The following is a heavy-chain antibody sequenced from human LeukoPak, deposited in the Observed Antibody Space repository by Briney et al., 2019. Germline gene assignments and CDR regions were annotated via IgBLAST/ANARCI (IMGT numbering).Heavy chain of an antibody. D-gene: IGHD3-10*02. J-gene: IGHJ5*02. V-gene: IGHV1-2*02. Sequence: GASVNVSCKASGYTFTGYYMHWVRQAPGQGLEWMGWINPNSGGTNYAQKFQGRVTITRDTSASTAYMELSSLRSEDTAVYYCARDCCSGRPLNWFDPWGQGTLVTVSS. CDR3: ARDCCSGRPLNWFDP. CDR2: INPNSGGT. CDR1: GYTFTGYY.